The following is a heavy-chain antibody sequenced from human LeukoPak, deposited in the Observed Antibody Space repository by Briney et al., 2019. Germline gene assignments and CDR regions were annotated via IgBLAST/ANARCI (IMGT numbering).Heavy chain of an antibody. J-gene: IGHJ6*03. CDR3: AKALLLGRYYMDV. CDR1: GFTFSSYA. V-gene: IGHV3-23*01. Sequence: GGSLRLSCAASGFTFSSYAMSWVRQAPGKGLEWVSAISGSGGSTYYADSVKGRFTISRDNSKNTLYLQMNSRRAEDTAVYYCAKALLLGRYYMDVWGKGTTVTVSS. CDR2: ISGSGGST.